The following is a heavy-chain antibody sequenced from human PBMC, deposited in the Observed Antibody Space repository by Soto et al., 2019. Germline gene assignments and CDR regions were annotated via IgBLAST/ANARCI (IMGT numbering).Heavy chain of an antibody. J-gene: IGHJ6*02. CDR2: IWYDGSNK. CDR3: ARDLGADSYYYYGMDV. V-gene: IGHV3-33*01. Sequence: HPGGSLRLSCAASGFTFSSYGMHWVRQAPGKGLEWVAVIWYDGSNKYYADSVKGRFTISRDNSKNTLYLQMNSLRAEDTAVYYCARDLGADSYYYYGMDVWGQGTTVTVSS. D-gene: IGHD3-10*01. CDR1: GFTFSSYG.